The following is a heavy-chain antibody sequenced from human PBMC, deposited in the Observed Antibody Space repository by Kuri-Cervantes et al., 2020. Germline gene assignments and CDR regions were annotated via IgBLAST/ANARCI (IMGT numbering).Heavy chain of an antibody. J-gene: IGHJ6*02. Sequence: ASVKVSCKASGYTFTSYDINWVRQATGQGPEWMGWMNPNSGNTNYAQKLQGRVTMTTDTSTSTAYMELRSLRSDDTAVYYCARDWGGGSYYYYYYYGMDVWGQGTTVTVSS. CDR2: MNPNSGNT. D-gene: IGHD1-26*01. CDR1: GYTFTSYD. CDR3: ARDWGGGSYYYYYYYGMDV. V-gene: IGHV1-18*01.